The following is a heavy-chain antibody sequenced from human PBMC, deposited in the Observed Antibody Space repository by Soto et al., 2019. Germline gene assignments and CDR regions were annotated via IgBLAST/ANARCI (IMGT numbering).Heavy chain of an antibody. J-gene: IGHJ4*02. CDR1: GGSISSYY. Sequence: SETLSLTCTVSGGSISSYYWSWIRQPPGKGLEWIGYIYYSGSTNYNPSLKSRVTISVDTSKNQFSLKLSSVTAADTAVYYCASAQGEFAGELSHPFDYWGQGTLVTVSS. V-gene: IGHV4-59*08. CDR2: IYYSGST. D-gene: IGHD3-16*02. CDR3: ASAQGEFAGELSHPFDY.